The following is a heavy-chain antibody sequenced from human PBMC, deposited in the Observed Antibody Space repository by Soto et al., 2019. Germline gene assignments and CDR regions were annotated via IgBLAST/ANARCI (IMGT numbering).Heavy chain of an antibody. CDR3: ARASYGSGSYYYYYGMDV. V-gene: IGHV1-69*13. CDR2: IIPIFGTA. CDR1: GRSFSSYA. Sequence: SSVKTSSKASGRSFSSYAISWVRPAPGQELELMGGIIPIFGTANYSQKCQGTVTITADEPTSTAYMALSSLRSEDTAVYYCARASYGSGSYYYYYGMDVWG. J-gene: IGHJ6*02. D-gene: IGHD3-10*01.